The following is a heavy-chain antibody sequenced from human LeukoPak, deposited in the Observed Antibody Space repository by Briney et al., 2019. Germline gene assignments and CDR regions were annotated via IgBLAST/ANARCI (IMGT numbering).Heavy chain of an antibody. D-gene: IGHD1-1*01. CDR3: ATEPTRTPYYYMDV. J-gene: IGHJ6*03. CDR2: ISSSGSA. V-gene: IGHV4-4*07. CDR1: GGSISSYY. Sequence: KASETLPLTCTVSGGSISSYYWNWIRQPAGKGLEWIGRISSSGSANYNPSLKSRVTLSVDTSRNQLSLILNSVTAADTAVFYCATEPTRTPYYYMDVWGKGTTVIVSS.